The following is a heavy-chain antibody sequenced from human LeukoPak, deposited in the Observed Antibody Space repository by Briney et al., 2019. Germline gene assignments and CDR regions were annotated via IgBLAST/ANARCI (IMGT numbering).Heavy chain of an antibody. Sequence: GASVKVSCKASGYTFTGYYMPWVRQAPGQGLKWMGWINPNSGGTNYAQKFQGRVTMTRDTSISTAYMELSRLRSDDTAVYYCARDHSYGGKELAYWGQGTLVTVSS. J-gene: IGHJ4*02. D-gene: IGHD4-23*01. CDR1: GYTFTGYY. CDR3: ARDHSYGGKELAY. V-gene: IGHV1-2*02. CDR2: INPNSGGT.